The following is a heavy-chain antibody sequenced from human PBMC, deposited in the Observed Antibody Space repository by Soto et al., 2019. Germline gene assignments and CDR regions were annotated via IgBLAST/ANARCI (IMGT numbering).Heavy chain of an antibody. J-gene: IGHJ4*02. CDR1: GESVTISDYY. Sequence: QRQLQESGPGLVTPSETLSLTCTVSGESVTISDYYWGWIRQPPGTGLEWIGSIHYSGSTYYNPSLKSRVTISGDTSKKQFSLKLTSVTAADAAVYYCAAHDSGGYYAEYWGQGTLVTVSA. V-gene: IGHV4-39*01. CDR3: AAHDSGGYYAEY. D-gene: IGHD3-22*01. CDR2: IHYSGST.